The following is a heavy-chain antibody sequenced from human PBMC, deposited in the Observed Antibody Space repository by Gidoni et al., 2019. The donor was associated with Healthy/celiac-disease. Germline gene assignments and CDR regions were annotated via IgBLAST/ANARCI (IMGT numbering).Heavy chain of an antibody. CDR1: GFTFSSYE. CDR3: AREGSYPYYFDY. CDR2: ISSSGSTI. J-gene: IGHJ4*02. Sequence: EVQLVESGGGLVQPGGSLRLSCAASGFTFSSYEMNWVRQAPGKGLEWVSYISSSGSTIYYADSVKGRFTISRDNAKNSLYLQMNSLRAEDTAVYYCAREGSYPYYFDYWGQGTLVTVSS. D-gene: IGHD3-16*01. V-gene: IGHV3-48*03.